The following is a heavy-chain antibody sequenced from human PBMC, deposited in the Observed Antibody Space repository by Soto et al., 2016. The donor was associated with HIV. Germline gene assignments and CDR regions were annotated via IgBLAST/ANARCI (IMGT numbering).Heavy chain of an antibody. CDR1: GFTFSDYY. D-gene: IGHD3-10*01. CDR2: ISSSSSYT. V-gene: IGHV3-11*03. J-gene: IGHJ3*02. Sequence: AASGFTFSDYYMSWIRQAPGKGLEWVSYISSSSSYTNYADSVKGRFTISRDNAKNSLYLQMNSLRAEDTAVYYCARHYGSGPGGAFDIWGQGTMVTVSS. CDR3: ARHYGSGPGGAFDI.